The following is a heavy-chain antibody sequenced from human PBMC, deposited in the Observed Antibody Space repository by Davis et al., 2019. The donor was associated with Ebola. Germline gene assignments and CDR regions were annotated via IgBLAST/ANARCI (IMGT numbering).Heavy chain of an antibody. CDR1: GFTFSSYS. Sequence: PGGSLRLSCAASGFTFSSYSMNWVRQAPGKGLEWVSSISSSSSYIYYADSVKGRFTISRDNSKNTLYLQMNSLRAEDTAVYYCAKSAVQSPHAFDIWGQGTMVTVSS. CDR2: ISSSSSYI. CDR3: AKSAVQSPHAFDI. D-gene: IGHD6-19*01. J-gene: IGHJ3*02. V-gene: IGHV3-21*04.